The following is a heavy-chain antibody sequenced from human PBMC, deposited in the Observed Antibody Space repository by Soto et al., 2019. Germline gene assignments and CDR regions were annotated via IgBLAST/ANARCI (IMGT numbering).Heavy chain of an antibody. CDR3: AKGGSGSYSYAFDI. CDR1: GGSISSSSYY. CDR2: IYYSGST. D-gene: IGHD3-10*01. J-gene: IGHJ3*02. Sequence: QLQLQESGPGLVKPSETLSLTCTVSGGSISSSSYYWGWIRQPPGKGLEWIGSIYYSGSTYYNPSHKGRVTISVDTSMNQFSLKLSSVTAADTAVYYCAKGGSGSYSYAFDIWGQGTMVTVSS. V-gene: IGHV4-39*01.